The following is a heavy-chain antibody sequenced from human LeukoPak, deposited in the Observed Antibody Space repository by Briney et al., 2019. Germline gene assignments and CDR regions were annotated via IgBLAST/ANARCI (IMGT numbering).Heavy chain of an antibody. CDR2: ISSSSYI. Sequence: GGTLRLSCAASGFTFSSYSMNWVRQAPGKGLEWVSSISSSSYIYYADSVKGRFTISRDNAKNSLYLQMNSLRAEDTAVYYCARKMGTLGHAFDIWGQGTMVTVSS. V-gene: IGHV3-21*01. CDR1: GFTFSSYS. CDR3: ARKMGTLGHAFDI. J-gene: IGHJ3*02. D-gene: IGHD7-27*01.